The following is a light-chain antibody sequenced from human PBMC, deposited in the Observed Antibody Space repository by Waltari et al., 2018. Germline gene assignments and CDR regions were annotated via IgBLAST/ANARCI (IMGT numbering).Light chain of an antibody. V-gene: IGKV1-5*03. J-gene: IGKJ4*01. CDR1: QSILTW. CDR2: KAS. CDR3: QQYNTYSPGPT. Sequence: DIQMTQSPSTLSASVGDRVTITCRASQSILTWLAWYQQKPGKAPRLLMSKASSLQTRVPSRFSGSGSGTEFTLTISSLEPDDFATYYCQQYNTYSPGPTFGGGTKVEIK.